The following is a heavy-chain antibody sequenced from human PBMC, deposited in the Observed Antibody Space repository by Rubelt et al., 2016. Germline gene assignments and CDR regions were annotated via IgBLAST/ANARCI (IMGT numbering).Heavy chain of an antibody. V-gene: IGHV4-39*01. CDR3: ARHPDYDITNFDY. J-gene: IGHJ4*02. CDR1: GGSISSSSYY. D-gene: IGHD3-9*01. CDR2: IYYSGST. Sequence: QVQLQQWGAGLLKPSETLSLTCTVSGGSISSSSYYWGWIRQPPGKGLEWIGSIYYSGSTYYNPSLKSRVTISVDTSKNQFSLKLSSVTAADTAVYYCARHPDYDITNFDYWGQGTLVTVSS.